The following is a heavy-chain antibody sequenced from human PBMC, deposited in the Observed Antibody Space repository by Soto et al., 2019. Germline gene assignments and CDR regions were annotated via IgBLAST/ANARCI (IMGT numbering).Heavy chain of an antibody. Sequence: QVQLQESGPGLVKPSQTLSLTCTVSSASISSADYYWSWIRQHPGKGLEWIAYIYYSGSTSYNPSLQSRVIISMDTSRDQFSLTLTSVTAADTAVYYCARARSRCGAACFDYWGQGTLGTVSS. CDR2: IYYSGST. V-gene: IGHV4-31*03. J-gene: IGHJ4*02. CDR3: ARARSRCGAACFDY. D-gene: IGHD2-21*02. CDR1: SASISSADYY.